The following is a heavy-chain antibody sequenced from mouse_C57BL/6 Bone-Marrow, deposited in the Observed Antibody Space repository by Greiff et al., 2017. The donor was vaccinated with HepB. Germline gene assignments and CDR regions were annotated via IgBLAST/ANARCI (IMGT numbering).Heavy chain of an antibody. V-gene: IGHV1-75*01. CDR3: ARYYGYDGYAMDY. CDR2: IFPGSGST. Sequence: VQLVESGPELVKPGASVKISCKASGYTFTDYYINWVKQRPGQGLEWIGWIFPGSGSTYYNEKFKGKATLTVDKSSSTAYMLLSSLTSEDSAVYFCARYYGYDGYAMDYWGQGTSVTVSS. D-gene: IGHD2-2*01. CDR1: GYTFTDYY. J-gene: IGHJ4*01.